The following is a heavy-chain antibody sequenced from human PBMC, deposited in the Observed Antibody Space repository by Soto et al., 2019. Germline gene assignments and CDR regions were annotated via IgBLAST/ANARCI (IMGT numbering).Heavy chain of an antibody. CDR3: ARDELSEYYYDSSGYYPPFDY. V-gene: IGHV1-18*04. J-gene: IGHJ4*02. Sequence: RASVKVSCKASGYTFTSYGISWVRQAPGQGLEWMGWISAYNGNTNYAQKLQGRVTMTTDTSTSTAYMELRSLRSDDTAVYYCARDELSEYYYDSSGYYPPFDYWGQGTLVTVSS. CDR1: GYTFTSYG. CDR2: ISAYNGNT. D-gene: IGHD3-22*01.